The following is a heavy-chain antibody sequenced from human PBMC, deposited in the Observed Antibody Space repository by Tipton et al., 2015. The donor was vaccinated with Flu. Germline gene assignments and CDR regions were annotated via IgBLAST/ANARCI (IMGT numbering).Heavy chain of an antibody. J-gene: IGHJ6*02. CDR3: AKDMGDYAGKDLYSYGMDV. V-gene: IGHV3-43*02. CDR1: GFTFDDSA. D-gene: IGHD4-17*01. Sequence: QLVQSGGGVVQPGGSLRLSCAASGFTFDDSAMHWVRQAPGKGLEWVSLISGDGGSTYYADSVKGRFTISRDNSKNSLYLQMNSLRTEDTALYYCAKDMGDYAGKDLYSYGMDVWGQGTTVTVS. CDR2: ISGDGGST.